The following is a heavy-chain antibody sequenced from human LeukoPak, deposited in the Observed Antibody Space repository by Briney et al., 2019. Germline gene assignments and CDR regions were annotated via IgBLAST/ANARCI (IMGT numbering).Heavy chain of an antibody. CDR2: ISGSGGST. V-gene: IGHV3-23*01. Sequence: GGSLRLSCAASGFTFSSYAMSWVRQAPGKGLEWVSAISGSGGSTYYADSVKGRFTISRDNSKNTLYLQMNSLRAEDTAVYYCAKGSVAGKNYYYYGMDVWGQGTTVTVSS. J-gene: IGHJ6*02. D-gene: IGHD6-19*01. CDR3: AKGSVAGKNYYYYGMDV. CDR1: GFTFSSYA.